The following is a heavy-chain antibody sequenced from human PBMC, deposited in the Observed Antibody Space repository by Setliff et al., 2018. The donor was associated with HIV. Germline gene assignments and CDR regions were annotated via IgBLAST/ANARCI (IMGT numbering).Heavy chain of an antibody. CDR1: GGSINNSDCN. D-gene: IGHD2-21*01. Sequence: KTSETLSLTCTLSGGSINNSDCNWAWIRQSPGKGLEWIASANYIGSTYYSSLKSRAAISVDTSRNHFSLRHSSVTAADTATYYCARQVWLSDNHYYYYMDVWGKGATVTV. V-gene: IGHV4-39*01. CDR3: ARQVWLSDNHYYYYMDV. CDR2: ANYIGST. J-gene: IGHJ6*03.